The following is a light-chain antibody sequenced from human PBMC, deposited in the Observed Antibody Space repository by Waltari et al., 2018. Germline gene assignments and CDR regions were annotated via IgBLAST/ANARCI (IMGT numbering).Light chain of an antibody. CDR2: DAS. CDR1: QGIGSA. V-gene: IGKV1-13*02. Sequence: IQLTQSPSSLSASIGDRVTIPCRASQGIGSALACYQQKPGKPPRLLIYDASSLEGGVPSRFSGSGSGTDFTLSISSLQPEDFATYSCQHLNSYPFTFGPGTTV. J-gene: IGKJ3*01. CDR3: QHLNSYPFT.